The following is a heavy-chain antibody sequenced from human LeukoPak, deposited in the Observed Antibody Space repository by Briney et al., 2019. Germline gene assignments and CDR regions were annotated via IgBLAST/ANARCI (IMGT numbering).Heavy chain of an antibody. V-gene: IGHV4-59*08. J-gene: IGHJ6*02. CDR2: VYYSGST. Sequence: SETLSLTCTVSGASIGGYYWSWLRQPPGKGLEWLGFVYYSGSTNYSPSLKSRATISIDTSKNQFSLRLSSVTAADTAVYYCARHGGVSGTYFPPHHYGMDVWGQGTTVTVSS. CDR3: ARHGGVSGTYFPPHHYGMDV. CDR1: GASIGGYY. D-gene: IGHD3-16*01.